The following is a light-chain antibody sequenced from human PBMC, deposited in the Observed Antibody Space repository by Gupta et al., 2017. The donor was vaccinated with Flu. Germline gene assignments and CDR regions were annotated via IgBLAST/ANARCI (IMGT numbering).Light chain of an antibody. V-gene: IGLV1-51*01. CDR1: NSNIGNNY. J-gene: IGLJ2*01. Sequence: VTISCSGGNSNIGNNYVSCYQQLPGTAPNVLIFDNNQRPSEVPARFSGSMSATSATLCITGLQTGDEAVYYCVALDTSLSAGVFGGGTKVIVL. CDR2: DNN. CDR3: VALDTSLSAGV.